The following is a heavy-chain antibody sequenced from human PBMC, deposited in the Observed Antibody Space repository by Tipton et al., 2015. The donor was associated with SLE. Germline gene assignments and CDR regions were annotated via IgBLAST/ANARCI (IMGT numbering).Heavy chain of an antibody. V-gene: IGHV4-34*01. Sequence: TLSLTCAVYGGSFSEYYWSWIRQPPGKGLEWVGEVNHRGSTHYSPSLKSRVTISVDTSKNQFSLKLSSVTAADTAVYFCTRLAGRRFPFDSWGQGTLVTVSS. CDR3: TRLAGRRFPFDS. CDR1: GGSFSEYY. CDR2: VNHRGST. J-gene: IGHJ4*02. D-gene: IGHD6-6*01.